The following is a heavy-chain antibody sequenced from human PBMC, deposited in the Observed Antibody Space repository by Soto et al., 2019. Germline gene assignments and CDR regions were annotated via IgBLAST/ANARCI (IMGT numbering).Heavy chain of an antibody. Sequence: PGGSLRLSCAASGFTFSSYWMHWVRQALGKGLVWVSRINSDGSSTSYADSVKGRFTISRDNAKNSLFLQMNSLRAEDTAVYYCARGDYFDSSGPFSDAFDIWGQGTMVTVSS. J-gene: IGHJ3*02. CDR3: ARGDYFDSSGPFSDAFDI. CDR2: INSDGSST. D-gene: IGHD3-22*01. V-gene: IGHV3-74*01. CDR1: GFTFSSYW.